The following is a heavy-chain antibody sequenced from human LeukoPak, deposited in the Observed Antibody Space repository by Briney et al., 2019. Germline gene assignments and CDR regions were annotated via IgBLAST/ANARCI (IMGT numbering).Heavy chain of an antibody. J-gene: IGHJ6*02. CDR3: ARGNYYGSGFLRGMDV. CDR2: ISYEGSNK. CDR1: GFTASSYA. V-gene: IGHV3-30-3*01. Sequence: GGSLRPSCAASGFTASSYAMHWVRQAPGKWLEWVAAISYEGSNKYYAGSVKGRFTIPKDSPKNRMYLQMNSLRTEDTAVYYCARGNYYGSGFLRGMDVWGQGTTVTVSS. D-gene: IGHD3-10*01.